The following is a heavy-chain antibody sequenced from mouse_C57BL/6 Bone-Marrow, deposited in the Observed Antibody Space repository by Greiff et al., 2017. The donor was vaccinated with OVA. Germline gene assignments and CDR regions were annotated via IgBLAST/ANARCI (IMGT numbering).Heavy chain of an antibody. D-gene: IGHD2-5*01. CDR3: ARDGIVRRMDY. CDR1: GFTFSSYA. Sequence: EVKVEESGGGLVKPGGSLKLSCAASGFTFSSYAMSWVRQTPEKRLEWVATISDGGSYAYYPDNVKGRFTISRDNAKNNLYLQMSHLKSEDTAMYYCARDGIVRRMDYWGQGTSVTVSS. CDR2: ISDGGSYA. J-gene: IGHJ4*01. V-gene: IGHV5-4*01.